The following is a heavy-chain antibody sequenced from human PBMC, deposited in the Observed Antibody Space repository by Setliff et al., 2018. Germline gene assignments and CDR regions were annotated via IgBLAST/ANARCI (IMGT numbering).Heavy chain of an antibody. V-gene: IGHV4-4*07. Sequence: SETLSLTCTVSGDSISDYYWSWIRQPAGKGLEWIGHIYTSGSTNYNPSLKSRVTISVDTSKNQFSLKLSSVTAADTAVYYCARVPAGEWLPHDWYFDLWGRGTLVTVSS. CDR1: GDSISDYY. CDR2: IYTSGST. CDR3: ARVPAGEWLPHDWYFDL. J-gene: IGHJ2*01. D-gene: IGHD3-3*01.